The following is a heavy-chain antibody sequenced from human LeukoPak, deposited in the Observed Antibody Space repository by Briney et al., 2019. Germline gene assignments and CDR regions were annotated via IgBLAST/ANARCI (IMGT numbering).Heavy chain of an antibody. D-gene: IGHD3-22*01. CDR1: GYTFSRYG. Sequence: ASVKVSCKASGYTFSRYGISWLRQAPGQGLEWMGWISAYNGNTNYPQKLQARVTMTTGTSTSTAYMELRSLRFDDTAVYYCARARYYDSSAYDDAFDIWGQGTVVTVSS. V-gene: IGHV1-18*01. CDR2: ISAYNGNT. CDR3: ARARYYDSSAYDDAFDI. J-gene: IGHJ3*02.